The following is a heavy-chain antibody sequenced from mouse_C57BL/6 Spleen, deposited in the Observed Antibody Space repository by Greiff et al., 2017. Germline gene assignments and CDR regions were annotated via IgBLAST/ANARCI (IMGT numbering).Heavy chain of an antibody. J-gene: IGHJ3*01. V-gene: IGHV5-17*01. CDR3: ARTGGSSLFAY. Sequence: EVKVEESGGGLVKPGGSLKLSCAASGFTFSDYGMHWVRQAPEKGLEWVAYISSGSSTIYYADTVKGRFTISRDNAKNTLFLQMTSLRSEDTAMYYCARTGGSSLFAYWGQGTLVTVSA. D-gene: IGHD1-1*01. CDR1: GFTFSDYG. CDR2: ISSGSSTI.